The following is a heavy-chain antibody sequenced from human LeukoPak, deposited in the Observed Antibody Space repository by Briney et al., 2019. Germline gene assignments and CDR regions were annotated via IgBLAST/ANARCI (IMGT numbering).Heavy chain of an antibody. J-gene: IGHJ4*02. CDR3: AKSFRGGTSLLDS. Sequence: GGSLRLSCTASAFTLTNYAMNWVRQAPGKGLEWVSTISGSTYYSDSVKGRFIISRNNFKNTVYLQLNSLRVEDTAVYYCAKSFRGGTSLLDSWGQGTLVTVSS. CDR1: AFTLTNYA. D-gene: IGHD3-16*01. V-gene: IGHV3-23*01. CDR2: ISGST.